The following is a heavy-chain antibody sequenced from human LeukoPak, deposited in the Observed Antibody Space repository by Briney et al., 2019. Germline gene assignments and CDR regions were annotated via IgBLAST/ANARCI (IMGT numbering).Heavy chain of an antibody. CDR2: MNPNSGNT. CDR1: GYTSTSYD. D-gene: IGHD6-6*01. J-gene: IGHJ5*02. CDR3: VRSQTIASRLIRSRGFDP. Sequence: ASVKVSCKASGYTSTSYDINWVRQAPGQGREWMGWMNPNSGNTGYAQKFQGRVTMTRNTSINTAYMELSSLTSEDTAVYYCVRSQTIASRLIRSRGFDPWGQGTLVTVPS. V-gene: IGHV1-8*01.